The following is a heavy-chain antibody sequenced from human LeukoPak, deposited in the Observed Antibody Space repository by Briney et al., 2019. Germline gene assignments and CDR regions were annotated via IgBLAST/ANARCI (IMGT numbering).Heavy chain of an antibody. D-gene: IGHD6-13*01. J-gene: IGHJ5*02. CDR1: GFTFSSYS. Sequence: PGGSLRLSCAASGFTFSSYSMNWVRQAPGKGLEWVPSISSSSSYVYYADSVKGRFTISRDNAKNSLYLQMNSLRAEDTAVYYCAREARMLESSRGSWFDPWGQGTLVTVSS. V-gene: IGHV3-21*01. CDR3: AREARMLESSRGSWFDP. CDR2: ISSSSSYV.